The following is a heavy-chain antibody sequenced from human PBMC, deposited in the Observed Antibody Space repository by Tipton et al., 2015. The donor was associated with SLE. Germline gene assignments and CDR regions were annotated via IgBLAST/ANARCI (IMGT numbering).Heavy chain of an antibody. CDR2: IYSGGST. Sequence: GSLRLSCTVSGGSISSYYWSWIRQPPGKGLEWIGFIYSGGSTYYADSVKGRFTISRDNSRNTLYLQMNSLRAEDTAVYYCAGGDGYSSSSDAFDIWGQGTMVTVSS. CDR3: AGGDGYSSSSDAFDI. J-gene: IGHJ3*02. CDR1: GGSISSYY. V-gene: IGHV3-53*05. D-gene: IGHD6-6*01.